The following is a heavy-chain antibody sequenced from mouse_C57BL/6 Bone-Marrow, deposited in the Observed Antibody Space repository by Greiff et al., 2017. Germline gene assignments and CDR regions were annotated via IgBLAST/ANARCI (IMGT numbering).Heavy chain of an antibody. V-gene: IGHV1-81*01. J-gene: IGHJ2*01. CDR3: AGGGGSSHFDY. CDR1: GYTFTSYG. Sequence: VQLQQSGAELARPGASVKLSCKASGYTFTSYGISWVKQRTGQGLEWIGEIYPRSGNTYYNEKFKGKATLTADKSSSTAYMELRSLTSDDSAVYFCAGGGGSSHFDYWGQGTTLTVSS. CDR2: IYPRSGNT. D-gene: IGHD1-1*02.